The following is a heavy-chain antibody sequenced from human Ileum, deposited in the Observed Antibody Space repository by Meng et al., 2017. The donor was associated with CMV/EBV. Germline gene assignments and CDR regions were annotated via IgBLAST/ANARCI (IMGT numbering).Heavy chain of an antibody. V-gene: IGHV4-34*01. J-gene: IGHJ4*02. CDR1: GGSLSGYY. Sequence: QVQLQLWGAGLLRSSETQSLTCAVTGGSLSGYYCSWIRQPPGKGLEWIGEINYSESTNYNPSLKSRVTISVDMSKNQCSLKLRSATAADTGVYYCARRVGSGKYYFDSWSQGTLVTVSS. CDR2: INYSEST. D-gene: IGHD3-10*01. CDR3: ARRVGSGKYYFDS.